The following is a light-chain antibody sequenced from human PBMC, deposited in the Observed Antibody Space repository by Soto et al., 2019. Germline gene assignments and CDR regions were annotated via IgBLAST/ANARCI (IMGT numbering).Light chain of an antibody. V-gene: IGLV2-14*01. J-gene: IGLJ2*01. CDR1: SSDVGGYNY. CDR2: DVS. Sequence: QSALTQPASVSGSPGQSITISCTGTSSDVGGYNYVSWYQQHPSKAPKLMIYDVSSRPSGVSNRFSGSKSGNTASLTISGLQAEDEADYYCSSYTSISSLLFGGGTKLTVL. CDR3: SSYTSISSLL.